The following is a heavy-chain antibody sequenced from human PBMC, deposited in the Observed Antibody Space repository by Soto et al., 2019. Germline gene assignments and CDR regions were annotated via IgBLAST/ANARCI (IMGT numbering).Heavy chain of an antibody. D-gene: IGHD3-22*01. CDR3: AKGRVYHYDSRAPYFFDY. J-gene: IGHJ4*02. CDR2: ISYDGSNK. CDR1: GFTFSSYG. V-gene: IGHV3-30*18. Sequence: QVQLVESGGGVVQPGRSLRLSCAASGFTFSSYGMHWVRQAPGKGLEWVAVISYDGSNKYYADSVKGRFTISRDNSKNTLYLQMNSLRAEDTAVYYCAKGRVYHYDSRAPYFFDYWGRGTLVTVSS.